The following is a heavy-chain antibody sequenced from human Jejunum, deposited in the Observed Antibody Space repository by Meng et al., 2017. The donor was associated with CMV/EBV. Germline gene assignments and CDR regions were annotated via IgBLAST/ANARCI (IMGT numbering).Heavy chain of an antibody. CDR3: VLGVAGYNFWYFDL. D-gene: IGHD5-24*01. CDR1: GLGFDDVA. V-gene: IGHV3-9*01. Sequence: SGLGFDDVAMHGGRQRPREGLGWGSNIIWNSNAIDYENSVRGRLTISRDNAKNSLFLEMNSLRSEDTAQYFCVLGVAGYNFWYFDLWGRGTLVTVSS. J-gene: IGHJ2*01. CDR2: IIWNSNAI.